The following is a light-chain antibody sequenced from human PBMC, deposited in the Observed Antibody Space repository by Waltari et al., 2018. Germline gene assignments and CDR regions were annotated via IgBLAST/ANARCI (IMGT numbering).Light chain of an antibody. Sequence: EIVLTQSPGTLSLSPGERATLSCRASQSVSSSYLAWYRQKPGQAPRLHIYGASSRATGIPDRFSGSGSGADFTLTISRLEPEDFAVYYCQQYGSSPRTFGQGTKVEIK. CDR2: GAS. CDR3: QQYGSSPRT. V-gene: IGKV3-20*01. CDR1: QSVSSSY. J-gene: IGKJ1*01.